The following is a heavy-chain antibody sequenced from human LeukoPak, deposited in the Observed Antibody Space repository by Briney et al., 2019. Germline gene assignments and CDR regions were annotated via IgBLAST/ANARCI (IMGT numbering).Heavy chain of an antibody. CDR2: IYPSGGT. CDR3: ARVLGVADSWFDP. J-gene: IGHJ5*02. CDR1: GDSTNNFY. D-gene: IGHD5-12*01. Sequence: SETLSLTCTVSGDSTNNFYWSWIRQPAGRALEWIGRIYPSGGTNYNPSLKSRVTLSVDTSKNQFSLKVRSVTAADTAVYYCARVLGVADSWFDPWGQGTLVTVSS. V-gene: IGHV4-4*07.